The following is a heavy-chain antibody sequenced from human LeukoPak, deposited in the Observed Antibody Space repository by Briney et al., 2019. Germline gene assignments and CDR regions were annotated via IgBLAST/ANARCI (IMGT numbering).Heavy chain of an antibody. CDR1: GGSISSPHYY. J-gene: IGHJ4*02. Sequence: SETLSLTCTVSGGSISSPHYYWGWVRQPPGKGLEWIGIIYYSGSTFYSPSLKSRVTISVDTSNNHFSLKLTSVTAADTAVYYCARQGGSYGDFDYWGQGTLVTVSS. CDR3: ARQGGSYGDFDY. D-gene: IGHD1-26*01. V-gene: IGHV4-39*01. CDR2: IYYSGST.